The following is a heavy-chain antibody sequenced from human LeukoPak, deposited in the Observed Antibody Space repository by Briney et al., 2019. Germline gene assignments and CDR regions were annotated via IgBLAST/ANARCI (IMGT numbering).Heavy chain of an antibody. V-gene: IGHV4-31*03. CDR3: ARLDSEGWRRWFDP. J-gene: IGHJ5*02. D-gene: IGHD2-21*02. CDR2: IYYSGST. Sequence: PSQTLSLTCTVFGGSISSGGDYWSWIRQHPGKGLEWIGYIYYSGSTYHNPSLRGRVTISVDTSQNQFSLKLSSVTAADTAVYYCARLDSEGWRRWFDPWGQGTLVTVSS. CDR1: GGSISSGGDY.